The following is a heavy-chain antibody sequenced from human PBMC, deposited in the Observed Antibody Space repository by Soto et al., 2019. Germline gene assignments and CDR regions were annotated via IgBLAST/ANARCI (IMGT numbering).Heavy chain of an antibody. V-gene: IGHV1-69*02. CDR3: AMEHCSSTSCYRDY. D-gene: IGHD2-2*02. Sequence: QVQLVQSGAEVKKPGSSVKVSCKASGGTFSSYTISWVRQAPGQGLEWMGRIIPILGIANYAQKFQGRVTITADKSTSTDCMELSSLRSEETAVYYGAMEHCSSTSCYRDYWGQGTLVTVSS. CDR2: IIPILGIA. CDR1: GGTFSSYT. J-gene: IGHJ4*02.